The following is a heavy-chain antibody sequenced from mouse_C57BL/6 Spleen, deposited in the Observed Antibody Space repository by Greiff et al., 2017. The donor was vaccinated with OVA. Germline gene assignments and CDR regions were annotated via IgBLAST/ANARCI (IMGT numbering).Heavy chain of an antibody. Sequence: EVHLVESGAELVKPGASVKLSCTASGFNIKDYYMHWVKQRTEQGLEWIGRIDPEDGETKYAPKFQGKATITADTSSNTAYLQLSSLTSEDTAVYYCASTAYYSNYREDYFDYWGQGTTLTVSS. CDR3: ASTAYYSNYREDYFDY. CDR2: IDPEDGET. D-gene: IGHD2-5*01. V-gene: IGHV14-2*01. J-gene: IGHJ2*01. CDR1: GFNIKDYY.